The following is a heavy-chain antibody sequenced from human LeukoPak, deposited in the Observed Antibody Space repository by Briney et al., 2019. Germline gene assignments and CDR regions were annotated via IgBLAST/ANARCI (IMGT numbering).Heavy chain of an antibody. D-gene: IGHD1-14*01. V-gene: IGHV3-15*01. CDR3: AADTPEPLAQIDY. Sequence: GGSLRLSCAASGFTFTSAWMSWVRQAPGKGLEWVGRVIAQSAGGTTDYAAPVEGRFSISRDDSTNTVYLQMTSLKTEDTAVYYCAADTPEPLAQIDYWGRGALVTVSS. CDR2: VIAQSAGGTT. CDR1: GFTFTSAW. J-gene: IGHJ4*02.